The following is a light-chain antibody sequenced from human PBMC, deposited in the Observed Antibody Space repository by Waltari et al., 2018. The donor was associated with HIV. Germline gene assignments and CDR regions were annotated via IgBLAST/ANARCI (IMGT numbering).Light chain of an antibody. J-gene: IGLJ3*02. CDR3: SSYTNKYTWV. CDR2: EVS. CDR1: TIVLGEYYY. Sequence: QSALTQPASVSGSPGQSITIPCPGTTIVLGEYYYVSWFQHHPAAAPKLISVEVSNRPPGVSTRFSGSKSGNTASRTVSGLQPEDEADYYCSSYTNKYTWVFGGGTKLTVL. V-gene: IGLV2-14*01.